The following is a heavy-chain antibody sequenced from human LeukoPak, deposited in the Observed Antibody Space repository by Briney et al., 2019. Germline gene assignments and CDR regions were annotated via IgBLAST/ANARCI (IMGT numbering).Heavy chain of an antibody. CDR2: ISGSGGST. J-gene: IGHJ4*02. V-gene: IGHV3-23*01. D-gene: IGHD1-26*01. CDR1: GFIFSSYA. CDR3: AREDFSGSYYRY. Sequence: GGSLRLSCAASGFIFSSYAMSWVRQAPGKGLEWVSGISGSGGSTDYADSVKGRFTISRDNSKNTVYLQMNSLRAEDTAVYYCAREDFSGSYYRYWGQGTLVTVSS.